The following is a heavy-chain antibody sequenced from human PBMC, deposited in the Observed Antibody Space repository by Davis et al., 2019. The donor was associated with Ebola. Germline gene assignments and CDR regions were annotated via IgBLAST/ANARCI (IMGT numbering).Heavy chain of an antibody. CDR2: IYTGDSDT. Sequence: GESLKISCKDSGNSFASHWIGWVRQMPGKGLEWMGIIYTGDSDTRYSPSFRGQVTISVDKSTAYLQWSSLKASDTALYYCASLRRTITGMDDAFDIWGQGTMVTVSS. CDR1: GNSFASHW. CDR3: ASLRRTITGMDDAFDI. J-gene: IGHJ3*02. D-gene: IGHD5-24*01. V-gene: IGHV5-51*01.